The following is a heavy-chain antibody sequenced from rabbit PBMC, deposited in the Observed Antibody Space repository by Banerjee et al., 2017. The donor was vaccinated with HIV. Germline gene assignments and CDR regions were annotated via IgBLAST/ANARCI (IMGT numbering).Heavy chain of an antibody. CDR1: GIDFSSNA. Sequence: QEQLEESGGGLVKPEGSLTLTCKASGIDFSSNAMCWVRQAPGKGLEWIACIYAGTSGHTYYASWAKGRFTISKTSSTTVTLQMTSLTAADTATYFCARDLAGVIGWNFDLWGPGTLVT. D-gene: IGHD4-1*01. V-gene: IGHV1S45*01. CDR3: ARDLAGVIGWNFDL. CDR2: IYAGTSGHT. J-gene: IGHJ4*01.